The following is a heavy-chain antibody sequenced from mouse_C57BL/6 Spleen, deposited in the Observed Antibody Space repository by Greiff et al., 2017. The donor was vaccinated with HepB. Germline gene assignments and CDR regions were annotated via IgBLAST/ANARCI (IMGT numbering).Heavy chain of an antibody. CDR2: INPSTGGT. J-gene: IGHJ3*01. CDR3: ARSEDSNYVEFAY. Sequence: EVQLQQSGPELVKPGASVKISCKASGYSFTGYYMNWVKQSPEKSLEWIGEINPSTGGTTYNQKFKAKATLTVDKSSSTAYMQLKSLTSEDSAVYYCARSEDSNYVEFAYWGQGTLVTVSA. V-gene: IGHV1-42*01. CDR1: GYSFTGYY. D-gene: IGHD2-5*01.